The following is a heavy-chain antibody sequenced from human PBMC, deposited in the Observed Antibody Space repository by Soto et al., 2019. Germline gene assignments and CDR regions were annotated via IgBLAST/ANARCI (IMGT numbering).Heavy chain of an antibody. CDR2: IIPIFGTA. D-gene: IGHD1-26*01. CDR1: GGTFSSYA. V-gene: IGHV1-69*01. Sequence: GXSVKVTSKATGGTFSSYAISWVRQAPGQGLEWMGGIIPIFGTANYAQKFQGRVTITADESTSTAYMELSSLRAEDTAVYYCAKDVVVGATPGLGDYYYYYGMDVWGQGTTVTVSS. J-gene: IGHJ6*02. CDR3: AKDVVVGATPGLGDYYYYYGMDV.